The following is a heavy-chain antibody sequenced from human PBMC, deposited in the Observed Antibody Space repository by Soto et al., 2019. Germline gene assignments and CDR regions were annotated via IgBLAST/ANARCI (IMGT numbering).Heavy chain of an antibody. J-gene: IGHJ4*02. CDR2: IHSGGGRT. V-gene: IGHV3-64D*08. Sequence: GGSLRLSCSASGFNFNIYAMHWVRQAPGKGLEFVSAIHSGGGRTYYADSVKGRFTISRDNSKNILYLQTSSLRPEDTAVYYCFAGARSSLGWGQGTLVTVSS. CDR3: FAGARSSLG. D-gene: IGHD1-26*01. CDR1: GFNFNIYA.